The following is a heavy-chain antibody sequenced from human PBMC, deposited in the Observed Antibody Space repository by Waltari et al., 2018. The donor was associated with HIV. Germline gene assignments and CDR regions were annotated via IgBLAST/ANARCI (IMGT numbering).Heavy chain of an antibody. CDR3: ARIAYDSSGYGWFDP. CDR2: INGDGSTT. CDR1: GFTFSSYW. D-gene: IGHD3-22*01. J-gene: IGHJ5*02. Sequence: EVQLVESGGGLVQPGGSLRLSCVASGFTFSSYWMHWVRQAPGKGLVWVSLINGDGSTTSYADSVKGRFTISRDNAKNTLYLQMNSLRAEDTAVYYCARIAYDSSGYGWFDPWGQGTLVTVSS. V-gene: IGHV3-74*01.